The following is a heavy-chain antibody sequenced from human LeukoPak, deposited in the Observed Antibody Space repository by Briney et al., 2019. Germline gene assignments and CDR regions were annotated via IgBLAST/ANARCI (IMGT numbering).Heavy chain of an antibody. CDR1: GYTFTDSY. CDR3: AKDREPYSFGDNPVSYGMDV. Sequence: ASVKVSCKASGYTFTDSYMHWVRQAPGQGLEWMGWINPETGGTNYAQRFQGRVTMTRDTSIRTAYMELNSLRAEDTAVYYCAKDREPYSFGDNPVSYGMDVWGQGTTVTVSS. V-gene: IGHV1-2*02. J-gene: IGHJ6*02. D-gene: IGHD4-17*01. CDR2: INPETGGT.